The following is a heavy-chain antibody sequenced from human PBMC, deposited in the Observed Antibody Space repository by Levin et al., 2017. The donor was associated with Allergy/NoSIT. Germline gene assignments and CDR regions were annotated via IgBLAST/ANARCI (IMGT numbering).Heavy chain of an antibody. CDR3: ARDAMTGVAGSALYFDY. J-gene: IGHJ4*02. CDR2: INPDKSGDT. D-gene: IGHD6-19*01. CDR1: GFTFSAYY. V-gene: IGHV1-2*06. Sequence: ASVKVSCKASGFTFSAYYMHWVRQAPGQGLEWMGRINPDKSGDTIYAQRFHGRVTVTRDTSIATVYVEISGLASDDTAVYYCARDAMTGVAGSALYFDYWGQGTLVTVSS.